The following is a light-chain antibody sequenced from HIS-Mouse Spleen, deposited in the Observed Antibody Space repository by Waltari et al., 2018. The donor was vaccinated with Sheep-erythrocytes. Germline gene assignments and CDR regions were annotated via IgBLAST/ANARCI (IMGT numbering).Light chain of an antibody. CDR2: DAS. CDR3: QVWDSSSDHVV. Sequence: SYVLTQPPSVSVAPGQTARITCGGNNIGSKRVHWYQHKPGQAPVLVVYDASDRPSGIPERFSGSNPGNTATLTISRVEAGDEADYYCQVWDSSSDHVVFGGGTKLTVL. CDR1: NIGSKR. J-gene: IGLJ2*01. V-gene: IGLV3-21*02.